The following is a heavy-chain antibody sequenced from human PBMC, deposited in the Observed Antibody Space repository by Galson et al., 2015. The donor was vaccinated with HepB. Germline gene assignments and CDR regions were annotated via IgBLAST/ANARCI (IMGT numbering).Heavy chain of an antibody. CDR2: TYYRSKWYN. D-gene: IGHD1-1*01. CDR3: ARVISRGTFDAFDI. CDR1: GDSASSNSAA. J-gene: IGHJ3*02. V-gene: IGHV6-1*01. Sequence: CAISGDSASSNSAAWNWIRQSPSRGLEWLGRTYYRSKWYNDYAVSVKSRITINPDTSKNQFSLQLNSVTPEDTAVYYCARVISRGTFDAFDIWGQGTMVTVSS.